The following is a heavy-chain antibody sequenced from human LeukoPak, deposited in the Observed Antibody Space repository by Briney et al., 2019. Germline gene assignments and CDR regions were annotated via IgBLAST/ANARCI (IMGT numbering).Heavy chain of an antibody. D-gene: IGHD2-21*02. CDR1: EFTFDDYS. CDR2: ISWDGGST. J-gene: IGHJ6*02. Sequence: PGGSLRLSCAASEFTFDDYSMHWVRQAPGKGLEWVSLISWDGGSTYYADSVKGRFTISRDNAKNSLYLQMNSLRAEDTAVYYCARDLVVVTASDGMDVWGQGTTVTVSS. V-gene: IGHV3-43*01. CDR3: ARDLVVVTASDGMDV.